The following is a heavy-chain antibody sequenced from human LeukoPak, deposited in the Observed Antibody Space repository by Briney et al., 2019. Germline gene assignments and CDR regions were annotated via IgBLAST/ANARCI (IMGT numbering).Heavy chain of an antibody. J-gene: IGHJ4*02. CDR3: ARDRARNYFDY. V-gene: IGHV3-7*03. D-gene: IGHD6-6*01. CDR1: GFTFSRHW. CDR2: IKHDGSEK. Sequence: GGSLRLSCAASGFTFSRHWMTWVRQAPGKGLEWVANIKHDGSEKNYVDSVKGRFTISRDNAKNSLYLQMNSLRAEDTAVYYCARDRARNYFDYWGQGTLVTVSS.